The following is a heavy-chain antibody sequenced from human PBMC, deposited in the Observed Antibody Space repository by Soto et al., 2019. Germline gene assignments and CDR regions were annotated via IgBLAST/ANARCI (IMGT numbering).Heavy chain of an antibody. V-gene: IGHV3-11*01. CDR1: GFIFSDFY. D-gene: IGHD3-10*01. Sequence: HLVESGGGLVKPGGSLRLSCAASGFIFSDFYMAWIRQAPGKGLEWVSYISSDGDSTYADSVKGRFTISRDNAKNSLYLQMNSLRVEDTAVYYCVRDRDRRWFDPWGQGTLVTVSS. CDR3: VRDRDRRWFDP. CDR2: ISSDGDST. J-gene: IGHJ5*02.